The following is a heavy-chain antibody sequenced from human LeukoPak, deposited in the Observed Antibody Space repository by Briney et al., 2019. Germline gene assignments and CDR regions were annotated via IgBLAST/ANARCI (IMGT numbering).Heavy chain of an antibody. D-gene: IGHD2-8*01. CDR3: ARDAWSIPSYFDY. CDR2: IWYDGSNK. V-gene: IGHV3-33*01. J-gene: IGHJ4*02. Sequence: PGRSLRLSCAASGFTFSSYGMHWVRQAPGKGLEWVAVIWYDGSNKYYADSVKGRFTISRDNSKNTLYLQMNSLRGEDTAVYYCARDAWSIPSYFDYWGQGTLVTVSS. CDR1: GFTFSSYG.